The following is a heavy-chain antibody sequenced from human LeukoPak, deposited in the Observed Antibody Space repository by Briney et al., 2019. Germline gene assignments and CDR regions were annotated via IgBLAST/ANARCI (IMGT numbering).Heavy chain of an antibody. Sequence: NPGGSLRLSCAASGFTFSSYAMSWVRQAPGKGLEWVSAISGSGGSTYYADSVKGRFTISRDNSKNTLYLQMNSLRAEDTAVYYCAKDPTDIVVVPAATRELWGQGTLVTVPS. J-gene: IGHJ4*02. CDR3: AKDPTDIVVVPAATREL. CDR2: ISGSGGST. D-gene: IGHD2-2*01. V-gene: IGHV3-23*01. CDR1: GFTFSSYA.